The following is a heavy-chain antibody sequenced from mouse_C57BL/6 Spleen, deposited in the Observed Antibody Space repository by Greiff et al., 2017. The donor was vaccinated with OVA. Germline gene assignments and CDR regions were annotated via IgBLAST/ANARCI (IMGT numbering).Heavy chain of an antibody. CDR2: INPYNGGT. Sequence: VQLKESGPVLVKPGASVKMSCKASGYTFTDYYMNWVKQSHGKSLEWIGVINPYNGGTSYNQKFKGKATLTVDKSSSTAYMELNSLTSEDSAVYYCARNYGSLYYFDYWGQGTTLTVSS. J-gene: IGHJ2*01. V-gene: IGHV1-19*01. CDR1: GYTFTDYY. D-gene: IGHD1-1*01. CDR3: ARNYGSLYYFDY.